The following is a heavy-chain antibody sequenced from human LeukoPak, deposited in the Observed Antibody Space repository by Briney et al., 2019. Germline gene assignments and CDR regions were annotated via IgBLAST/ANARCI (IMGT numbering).Heavy chain of an antibody. V-gene: IGHV1-24*01. CDR2: FDPEDGET. D-gene: IGHD6-13*01. CDR3: ARVHHTSSWYKPYYYMDV. J-gene: IGHJ6*03. CDR1: GYTLTELS. Sequence: ASVKVSCEVSGYTLTELSIHWVRQAPGKGLEWMGGFDPEDGETIYAQKFQGRVTMTEDTSTDTAHVELSSLRSEDTAVYYCARVHHTSSWYKPYYYMDVWGKGTTVTVSS.